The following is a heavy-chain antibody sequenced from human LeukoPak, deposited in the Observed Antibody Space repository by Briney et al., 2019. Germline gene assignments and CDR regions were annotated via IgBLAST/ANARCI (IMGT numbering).Heavy chain of an antibody. Sequence: ASVKVSCKVSGYTLTELSMHWVRQAPGKGLEWMGGFDPEDGETIYAQKFQGRVTITADESTSTAYMELSSLRSEDTAVYYCARGSSSWPTENDAFDIWGQGTMVTVSS. D-gene: IGHD6-13*01. J-gene: IGHJ3*02. V-gene: IGHV1-24*01. CDR3: ARGSSSWPTENDAFDI. CDR1: GYTLTELS. CDR2: FDPEDGET.